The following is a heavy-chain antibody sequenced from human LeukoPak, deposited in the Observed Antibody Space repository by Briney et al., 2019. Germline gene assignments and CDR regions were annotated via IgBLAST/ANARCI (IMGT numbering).Heavy chain of an antibody. CDR1: GGTFRSYA. CDR3: ARDTRRQSSSGYYLMDAFDI. V-gene: IGHV1-69*05. D-gene: IGHD3-22*01. CDR2: IIPIFGTR. Sequence: SVKVSCKASGGTFRSYAISWVRQAPGQGLEWMGRIIPIFGTRNYAQKFQGRVTIVTDESTSTAYMELSSLRSEDTAVYYCARDTRRQSSSGYYLMDAFDIWGQGTMVTVSS. J-gene: IGHJ3*02.